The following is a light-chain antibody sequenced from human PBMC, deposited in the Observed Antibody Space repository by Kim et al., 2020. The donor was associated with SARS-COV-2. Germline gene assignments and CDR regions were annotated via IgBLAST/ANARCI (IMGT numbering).Light chain of an antibody. J-gene: IGKJ1*01. Sequence: SPGESATLCCRASQTINNKLVWYQQKPGQAPRLLIYDATTRATGVPARFIGSGSETDFTLTISSLQSEDFAVYYCQQSYDWPPLTFGQGTKVDIK. CDR2: DAT. CDR3: QQSYDWPPLT. V-gene: IGKV3-15*01. CDR1: QTINNK.